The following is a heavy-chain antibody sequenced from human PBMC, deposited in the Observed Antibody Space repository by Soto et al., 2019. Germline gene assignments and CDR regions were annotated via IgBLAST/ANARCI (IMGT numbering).Heavy chain of an antibody. CDR1: GGSISSYY. Sequence: SETLSLTCTVSGGSISSYYWSWIRQPPGKGLEWIGYIYYSGSTNYNPSLKSRVTISVDTSKNQFSLKLSSVTAADTAVYYCARVVRDYDILTGLYGMDVWGQGTTVTVSS. CDR3: ARVVRDYDILTGLYGMDV. J-gene: IGHJ6*02. D-gene: IGHD3-9*01. CDR2: IYYSGST. V-gene: IGHV4-59*01.